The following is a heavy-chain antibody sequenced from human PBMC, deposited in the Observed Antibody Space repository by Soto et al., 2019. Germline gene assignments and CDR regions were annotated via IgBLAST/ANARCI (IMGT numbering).Heavy chain of an antibody. Sequence: GRFTISRDDSKSTLYLQMNSLRPEDTAVYYCARDKIIGAPDNLDSWGQGTLVTVSS. V-gene: IGHV3-30*01. CDR3: ARDKIIGAPDNLDS. D-gene: IGHD6-6*01. J-gene: IGHJ4*02.